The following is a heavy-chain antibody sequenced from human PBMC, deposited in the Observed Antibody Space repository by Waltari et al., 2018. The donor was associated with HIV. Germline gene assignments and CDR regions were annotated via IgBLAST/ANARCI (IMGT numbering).Heavy chain of an antibody. CDR2: IWYDGSKK. CDR1: GFTRSSSG. V-gene: IGHV3-33*01. J-gene: IGHJ4*02. CDR3: ARKYSSSWGAPFDY. Sequence: QVQLVESGGGVVQPGRSLRLSCATSGFTRSSSGMHWVRQAPGKGLEWVTVIWYDGSKKYYADSVKGRFTISRDNSKNTLYLQMNSLRIEDTAVYYCARKYSSSWGAPFDYWGQGTLVTVSS. D-gene: IGHD6-13*01.